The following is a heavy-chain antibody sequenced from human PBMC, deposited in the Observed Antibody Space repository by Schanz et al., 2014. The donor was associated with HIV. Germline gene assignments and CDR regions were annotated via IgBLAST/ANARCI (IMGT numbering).Heavy chain of an antibody. D-gene: IGHD2-21*02. CDR2: IVVGSGNT. CDR1: GFTFANSA. CDR3: AALHHSVVVTATLLDWYFDP. J-gene: IGHJ2*01. Sequence: QMYLVQSGPEVRKPGTSVTVSCKASGFTFANSAVQWVRQARGQRLEWIGWIVVGSGNTNYAQKFQERVTITRDMSTATAYMELTSLRSEDTAVYYCAALHHSVVVTATLLDWYFDPWGRGTLVTVSS. V-gene: IGHV1-58*01.